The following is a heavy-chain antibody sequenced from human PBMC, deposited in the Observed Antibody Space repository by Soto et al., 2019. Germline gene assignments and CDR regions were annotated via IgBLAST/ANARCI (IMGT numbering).Heavy chain of an antibody. J-gene: IGHJ6*03. Sequence: GGSLRLSCAASGFTFDDYAMHWVRQAPGKGLEWVSGISWNSGSIGYADSVKGRFTISRDNAKNSLYLQMNSLRAEDTALYYCAKGPVRYCSGGSCYLDGDYGGVYYYYMDVWGKGTTVTVSS. V-gene: IGHV3-9*01. CDR3: AKGPVRYCSGGSCYLDGDYGGVYYYYMDV. CDR2: ISWNSGSI. D-gene: IGHD2-15*01. CDR1: GFTFDDYA.